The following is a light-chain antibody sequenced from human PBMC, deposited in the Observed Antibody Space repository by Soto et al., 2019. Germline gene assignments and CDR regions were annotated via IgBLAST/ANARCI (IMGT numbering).Light chain of an antibody. V-gene: IGKV3-15*01. CDR2: GAS. CDR3: QQYDSIPPWT. Sequence: EIVMTQSPATLSVSPGESATLSCRASQSVSNNLTWYQQKPGQPPRLLIYGASTRATGVPGRFSGSGSGTEFTLTISSLQSEDFAVYFCQQYDSIPPWTFGQGTRVEVK. CDR1: QSVSNN. J-gene: IGKJ1*01.